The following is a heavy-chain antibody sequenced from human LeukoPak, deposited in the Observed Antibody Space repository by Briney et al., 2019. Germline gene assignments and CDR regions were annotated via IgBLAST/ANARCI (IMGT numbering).Heavy chain of an antibody. CDR1: GGSFSGYY. J-gene: IGHJ5*02. D-gene: IGHD3-22*01. CDR3: ARVLDSSGYYYGFDR. V-gene: IGHV4-34*01. CDR2: INHIVST. Sequence: SETLSLTCAVSGGSFSGYYWSWLRQPPGKGVEWIGEINHIVSTNYNPSLKSRVTISVATSKNQFSLNLSSVTAAYTAVYYCARVLDSSGYYYGFDRWGQATLVSVSS.